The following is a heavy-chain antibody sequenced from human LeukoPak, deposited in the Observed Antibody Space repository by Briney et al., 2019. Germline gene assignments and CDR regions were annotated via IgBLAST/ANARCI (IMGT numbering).Heavy chain of an antibody. Sequence: GGSLRLSCAASGFTFSNYNMNWVRQAPGKGLEWVAYITLSRTTIYYADSVKGRFTISRDNAKNSLSLQMNSLRDEDTAVYYCARYPAYNSGSYYRYFDLWGHGTLVTVSS. D-gene: IGHD3-10*01. CDR3: ARYPAYNSGSYYRYFDL. CDR1: GFTFSNYN. J-gene: IGHJ2*01. V-gene: IGHV3-48*02. CDR2: ITLSRTTI.